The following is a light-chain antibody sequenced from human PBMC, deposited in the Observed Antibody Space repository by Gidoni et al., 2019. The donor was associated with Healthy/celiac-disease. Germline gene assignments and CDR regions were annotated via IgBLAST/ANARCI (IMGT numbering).Light chain of an antibody. CDR1: SSDLGGYNY. CDR3: SSYTSSSTQV. J-gene: IGLJ2*01. Sequence: QSALTQPASVSGSPGPSITISCTGTSSDLGGYNYVPWFQPPPGKAPKLMIYEVSNRPSGVSNRFSGSKSGNTASLTISGLQAEDEADYYCSSYTSSSTQVFGGGTKLTVL. CDR2: EVS. V-gene: IGLV2-14*01.